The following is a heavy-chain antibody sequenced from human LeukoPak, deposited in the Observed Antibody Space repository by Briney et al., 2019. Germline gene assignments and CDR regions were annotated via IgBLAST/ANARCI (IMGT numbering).Heavy chain of an antibody. CDR3: ARGPLEISFMDV. Sequence: SETLSLTCTVSGGSISSYYWSWIRQPPGEGLEWIGYIYYSGSTNYNPSLKSRVTISVDTSKNQFSLKLSSVTAADTAVYYCARGPLEISFMDVWGKGTTVTISS. CDR1: GGSISSYY. J-gene: IGHJ6*04. V-gene: IGHV4-59*01. D-gene: IGHD3-3*01. CDR2: IYYSGST.